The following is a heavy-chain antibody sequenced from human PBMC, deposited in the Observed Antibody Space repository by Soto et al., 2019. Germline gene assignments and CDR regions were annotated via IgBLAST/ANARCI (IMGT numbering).Heavy chain of an antibody. CDR1: GFTFSSYA. J-gene: IGHJ6*04. V-gene: IGHV3-23*01. D-gene: IGHD3-22*01. CDR3: AKDRVGDSSGYYYLYYYGMDV. Sequence: PGGSLRLSCAASGFTFSSYAMSWVRQAPGKGLEWVSAISGSGGSTYYADSVKGRFTISRDNSKNTLYLQMNSLRAEDTAVYYCAKDRVGDSSGYYYLYYYGMDVWGKGTTVTVPS. CDR2: ISGSGGST.